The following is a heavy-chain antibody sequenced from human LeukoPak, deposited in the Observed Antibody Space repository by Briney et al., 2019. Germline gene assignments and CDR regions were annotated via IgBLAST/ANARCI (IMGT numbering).Heavy chain of an antibody. CDR1: GYTFTSYA. D-gene: IGHD5-12*01. Sequence: GASVKVSCKASGYTFTSYAMHWVRQAPGQRLEWMGWINAGNGNTKYSREFQGRVTITRDTSASTAYMELSSLRSEDMAVYYCAREGSGYDYDYWGQGTLVTVSS. V-gene: IGHV1-3*03. CDR2: INAGNGNT. CDR3: AREGSGYDYDY. J-gene: IGHJ4*02.